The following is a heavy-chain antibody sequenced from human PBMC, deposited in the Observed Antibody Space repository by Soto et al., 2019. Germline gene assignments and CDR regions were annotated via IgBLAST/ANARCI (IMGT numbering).Heavy chain of an antibody. D-gene: IGHD3-10*01. Sequence: PGGSLRLSCAPSGFTFSTYGMHWVRQAPGKGLEWVAVIWYDGSNQYYADSVKGRFTISRDNPKNMLYLQMNSLRAEDTAVYYCARDLGAFNYGSAYFDYWGQGTPVTVSS. CDR1: GFTFSTYG. V-gene: IGHV3-33*01. CDR2: IWYDGSNQ. J-gene: IGHJ4*02. CDR3: ARDLGAFNYGSAYFDY.